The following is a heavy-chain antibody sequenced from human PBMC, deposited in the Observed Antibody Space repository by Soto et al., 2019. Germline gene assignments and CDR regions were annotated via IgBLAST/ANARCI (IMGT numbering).Heavy chain of an antibody. V-gene: IGHV1-3*01. CDR1: GYTFTSYA. CDR2: INAGNGNT. D-gene: IGHD7-27*01. J-gene: IGHJ2*01. CDR3: ARGCWGSPCSYWYFDL. Sequence: GASVKVSCKASGYTFTSYAMHWVRQAPGQRLEWMGWINAGNGNTKYSQKFQGRVTITRDTSASTAYMELSSLRSEDTAVYYCARGCWGSPCSYWYFDLWGRGTLVTGSS.